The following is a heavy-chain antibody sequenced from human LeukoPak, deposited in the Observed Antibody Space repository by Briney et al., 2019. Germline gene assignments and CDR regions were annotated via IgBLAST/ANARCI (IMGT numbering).Heavy chain of an antibody. CDR2: IKQDGSEK. J-gene: IGHJ2*01. V-gene: IGHV3-7*01. Sequence: GESLRLSCAASGFTFSSYWMSWVRQAPGKGLKWVANIKQDGSEKYYVDSVKGRFTISRDNAKNSLYLQMNSLRAEDTAVYYCARDLVATVNWYFDLWGRGTLVTVSS. CDR1: GFTFSSYW. D-gene: IGHD5-12*01. CDR3: ARDLVATVNWYFDL.